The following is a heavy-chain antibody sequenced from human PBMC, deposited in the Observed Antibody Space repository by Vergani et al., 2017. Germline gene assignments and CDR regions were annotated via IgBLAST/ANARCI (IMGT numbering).Heavy chain of an antibody. CDR3: ARDHPYYDFWSGYYSAYYYYGMDV. CDR2: IYTSGST. Sequence: QVQLQESGPGLVKPSETLSLTCTVSGGSISSGSYYWSWIRQPAGKGLEWIGRIYTSGSTNYNPSLKSRVTISVDTSKNQFSLKLSSVTAADTAVYYCARDHPYYDFWSGYYSAYYYYGMDVWGQGTTVTVSS. V-gene: IGHV4-61*02. CDR1: GGSISSGSYY. D-gene: IGHD3-3*01. J-gene: IGHJ6*02.